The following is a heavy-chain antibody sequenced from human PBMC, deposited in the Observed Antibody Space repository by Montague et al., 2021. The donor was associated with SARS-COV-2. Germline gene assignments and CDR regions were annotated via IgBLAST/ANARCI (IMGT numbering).Heavy chain of an antibody. Sequence: SETLSLTCTVSGGSISSYYWSWIRQPPGKGLEWIGYIYYSGSTNYNPSLKSRVTISVDTSKNQFSLKLSSVTAADTAVYYCARTPGQIAGGAFDIWGQGTMGTVSS. CDR2: IYYSGST. D-gene: IGHD2-8*02. CDR3: ARTPGQIAGGAFDI. CDR1: GGSISSYY. V-gene: IGHV4-59*01. J-gene: IGHJ3*02.